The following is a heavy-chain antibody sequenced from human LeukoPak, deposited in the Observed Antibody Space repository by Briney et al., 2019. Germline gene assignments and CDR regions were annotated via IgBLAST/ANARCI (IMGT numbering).Heavy chain of an antibody. Sequence: GGSLRLSCTASGFSVGNNYMSWVRQSPGRGLEWVSAIGTAGDTYYPGSVKGRFTISRENAKNSLYLQMNSLRAGDTAVYYCARAVAGFFPYYYYGMDVWGQGTTVTVSS. CDR3: ARAVAGFFPYYYYGMDV. CDR1: GFSVGNNY. D-gene: IGHD6-19*01. CDR2: IGTAGDT. V-gene: IGHV3-13*01. J-gene: IGHJ6*02.